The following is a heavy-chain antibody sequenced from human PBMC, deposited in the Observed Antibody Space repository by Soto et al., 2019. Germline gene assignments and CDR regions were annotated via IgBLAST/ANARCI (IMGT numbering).Heavy chain of an antibody. J-gene: IGHJ4*02. V-gene: IGHV3-30-3*01. CDR1: GFTFSSYA. CDR2: ISYDGSNK. CDR3: ARDLNDILTGYYPTGGDY. Sequence: GGSLRLSCAASGFTFSSYAMHWVRQAPGKGLEWVAVISYDGSNKYYADSVKGRFTISRDNSKNTLYLQMNSLRAEDTVVYYCARDLNDILTGYYPTGGDYWGQGTLVTVSS. D-gene: IGHD3-9*01.